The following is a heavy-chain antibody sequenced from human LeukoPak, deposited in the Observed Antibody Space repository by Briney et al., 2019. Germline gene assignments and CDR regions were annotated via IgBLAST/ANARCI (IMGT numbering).Heavy chain of an antibody. D-gene: IGHD5-12*01. V-gene: IGHV2-70*11. CDR1: GFSLSSSGMC. Sequence: SGPTLVNPTQTLTLTCTFSGFSLSSSGMCVSWIRQPPGKALEWLARIDWDDDKHYTTSLKTRLTISKDTSKNQVVLTMTSMDPVDTATYYCARNRGYSGYGMDVWGQGTTVTVSS. CDR3: ARNRGYSGYGMDV. CDR2: IDWDDDK. J-gene: IGHJ6*02.